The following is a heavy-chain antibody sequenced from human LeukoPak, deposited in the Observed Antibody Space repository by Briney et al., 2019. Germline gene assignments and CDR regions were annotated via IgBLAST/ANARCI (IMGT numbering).Heavy chain of an antibody. CDR2: IKQDENVI. CDR3: ARDLSYCSGGSCYLVDY. D-gene: IGHD2-15*01. J-gene: IGHJ4*02. V-gene: IGHV3-7*01. CDR1: GFTFSSHW. Sequence: PGGPLRLSCAASGFTFSSHWMSWVRQAPGKGPEGVANIKQDENVIYYVDSVKGRFTISRVNAKNSLYLQMDSLRAEDTAVYDCARDLSYCSGGSCYLVDYWGQGTLVTVSS.